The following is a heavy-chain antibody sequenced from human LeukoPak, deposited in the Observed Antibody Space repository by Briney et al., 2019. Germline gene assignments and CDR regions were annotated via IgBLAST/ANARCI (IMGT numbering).Heavy chain of an antibody. V-gene: IGHV4-59*01. J-gene: IGHJ6*03. CDR2: IYYSGST. CDR1: GGSISSYY. Sequence: PSETLSLTCTVSGGSISSYYWSWIRQPPGKGLERIGYIYYSGSTNYNPSLKSRVTISVDTSKTQFSLKLSSVTAADTAVYYCARGHRYMDVWGKGTTVTISS. CDR3: ARGHRYMDV.